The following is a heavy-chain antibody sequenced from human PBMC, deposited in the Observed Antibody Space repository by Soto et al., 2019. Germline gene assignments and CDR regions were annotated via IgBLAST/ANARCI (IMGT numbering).Heavy chain of an antibody. J-gene: IGHJ6*02. D-gene: IGHD1-1*01. Sequence: QVRLVQSGAEVKKPGSSVKVSCKVSGGTCSKYSLSWVRQTPGQGLEWMGGITPFVDTSNYAQRFLGRVTITADTPATPAFLEVRGLTSEDTALYFGSSTSLCKGISSYPRHYYGMDVWGQGTTVTVSS. CDR2: ITPFVDTS. CDR3: SSTSLCKGISSYPRHYYGMDV. V-gene: IGHV1-69*06. CDR1: GGTCSKYS.